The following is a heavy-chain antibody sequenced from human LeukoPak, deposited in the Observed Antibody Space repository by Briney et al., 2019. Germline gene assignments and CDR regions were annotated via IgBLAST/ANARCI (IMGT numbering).Heavy chain of an antibody. J-gene: IGHJ6*03. V-gene: IGHV3-66*02. Sequence: GGSLRLSCAASGFTVSSNYMSWVRQAPGKGLEWVSVIYSGGSTYYADSVKGRFTISRDNSKNTLYLQMNSLRAEDTAVYYCARYGSGSYYYYYMDVWGKGTTVTVSS. CDR1: GFTVSSNY. D-gene: IGHD3-10*01. CDR2: IYSGGST. CDR3: ARYGSGSYYYYYMDV.